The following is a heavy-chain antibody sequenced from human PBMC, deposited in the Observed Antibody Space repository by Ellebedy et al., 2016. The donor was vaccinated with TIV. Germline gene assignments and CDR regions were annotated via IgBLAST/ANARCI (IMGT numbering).Heavy chain of an antibody. J-gene: IGHJ3*02. CDR3: ARVASKVTGIGAFDI. CDR1: GFTFSDHY. CDR2: IRNKAYGGTT. V-gene: IGHV3-72*01. Sequence: GESLKISCAASGFTFSDHYFDWVRQAPGEGLEWVGFIRNKAYGGTTEIAASVKGRFTISRDDPKNSVHLQMNSLRTEDTGVYYCARVASKVTGIGAFDIWGQGTMVIVSP. D-gene: IGHD1-14*01.